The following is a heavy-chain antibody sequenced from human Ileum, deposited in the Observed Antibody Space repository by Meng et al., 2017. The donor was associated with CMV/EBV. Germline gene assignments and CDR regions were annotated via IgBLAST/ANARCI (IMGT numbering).Heavy chain of an antibody. CDR1: GAPMPSYY. D-gene: IGHD3-10*01. CDR2: MRPSGNI. Sequence: GSGVGTRAGPCAHTACLSGAPMPSYYWAWASTPAGQGLEFIGRMRPSGNIDYNLSLMSRVTMSVATSKNHLSLNLKSVTAADTAVYYCVRAAARGVPVDHWGQGMLVTVSS. CDR3: VRAAARGVPVDH. V-gene: IGHV4-4*07. J-gene: IGHJ4*02.